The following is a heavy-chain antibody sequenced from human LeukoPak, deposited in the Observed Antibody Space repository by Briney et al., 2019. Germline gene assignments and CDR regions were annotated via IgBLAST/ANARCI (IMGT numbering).Heavy chain of an antibody. J-gene: IGHJ4*02. CDR2: IYTSGNT. D-gene: IGHD6-19*01. Sequence: SETLSLTCTVSSGSISSSSYYWSWIRQPAGKGLEWIGRIYTSGNTNYNPSLKSRVTISLDTSKNQFSLKLSSVTAADTAVYYCARLIAVAGWYYFDYWGQGTLVTVSS. CDR3: ARLIAVAGWYYFDY. V-gene: IGHV4-61*02. CDR1: SGSISSSSYY.